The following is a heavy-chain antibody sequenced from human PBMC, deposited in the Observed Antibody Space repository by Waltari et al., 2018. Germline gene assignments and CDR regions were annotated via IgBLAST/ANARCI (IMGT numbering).Heavy chain of an antibody. V-gene: IGHV3-74*01. Sequence: EVQLVESGGGLVQPGGSLRLSCAASGFTFSSYWMHWVRQAPGKGLVWVSLIKSDGTTTNYADSVKGRFTISRDNAKNTLYLQMNSLRVEDTAVYYCANFYCGGDCYPNWGQGTPVTVSS. D-gene: IGHD2-21*02. CDR3: ANFYCGGDCYPN. CDR1: GFTFSSYW. J-gene: IGHJ4*02. CDR2: IKSDGTTT.